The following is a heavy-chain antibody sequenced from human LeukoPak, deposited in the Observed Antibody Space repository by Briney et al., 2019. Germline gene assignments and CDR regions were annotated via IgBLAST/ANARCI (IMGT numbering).Heavy chain of an antibody. V-gene: IGHV4-39*01. CDR2: IYYNGST. Sequence: SETLSLTCTVSGGSISSTSYYWGWIRQPPEKGLEWIGSIYYNGSTYYNPSLKSRVTISVDTSKNQFSLKLSSVTAADTAVYYCARVLKGRAPFDYWGQGTLVTVSS. CDR3: ARVLKGRAPFDY. CDR1: GGSISSTSYY. J-gene: IGHJ4*02.